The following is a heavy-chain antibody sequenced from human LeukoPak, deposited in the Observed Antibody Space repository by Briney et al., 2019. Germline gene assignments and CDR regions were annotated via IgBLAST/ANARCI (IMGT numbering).Heavy chain of an antibody. D-gene: IGHD6-19*01. CDR3: AGRYVSGWYDY. Sequence: PGGSLRLSCAASGFSVSSNYMSWVRQVPGKGLEWVSVIFSGDSTHYADSVKGRFTISKDNSKNTLYLQMNSLRDDDTAVYYCAGRYVSGWYDYWGQGTLVTVSS. CDR1: GFSVSSNY. CDR2: IFSGDST. V-gene: IGHV3-53*01. J-gene: IGHJ4*02.